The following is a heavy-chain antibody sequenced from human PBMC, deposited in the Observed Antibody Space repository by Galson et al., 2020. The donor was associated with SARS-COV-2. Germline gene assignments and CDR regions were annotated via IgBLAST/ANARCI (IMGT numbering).Heavy chain of an antibody. CDR3: TTDQANTEDIVVVPAAAYYYYYGMDV. CDR1: GYTLSNAW. CDR2: IKSKTDGGTT. D-gene: IGHD2-2*01. V-gene: IGHV3-15*01. Sequence: GESLKISCAASGYTLSNAWMSWVRQAPGKGLEWVGRIKSKTDGGTTDYAAPVKGRFTISRDDSKNTLYLQMNSLKTEDTAVYYCTTDQANTEDIVVVPAAAYYYYYGMDVWGQGTTVTVSS. J-gene: IGHJ6*02.